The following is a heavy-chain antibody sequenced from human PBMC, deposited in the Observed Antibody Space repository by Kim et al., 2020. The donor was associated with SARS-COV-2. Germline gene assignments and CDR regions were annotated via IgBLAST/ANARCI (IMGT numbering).Heavy chain of an antibody. Sequence: GRITISRDNSKNTLYLQMNSLRAEDTAVYYCARERNGGGRHYYYYYGMDVWGQGTTVTVSS. J-gene: IGHJ6*02. CDR3: ARERNGGGRHYYYYYGMDV. V-gene: IGHV3-30*01. D-gene: IGHD1-26*01.